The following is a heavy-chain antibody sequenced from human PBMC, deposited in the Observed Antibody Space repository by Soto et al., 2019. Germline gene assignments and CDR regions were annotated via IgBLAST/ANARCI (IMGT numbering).Heavy chain of an antibody. Sequence: EVQLLDSGGGLVRPGGSLRLSCAASGFTFNTYPMSWVRQAPGKGLEWVSAISTSGGRTYYADSVKGRFTISRDNSKNTVLLQMNSLRAADTSVYYCAKLVSVGGTRRPIDYFDYWRQGTLVTVSS. CDR1: GFTFNTYP. CDR2: ISTSGGRT. D-gene: IGHD6-13*01. J-gene: IGHJ4*02. CDR3: AKLVSVGGTRRPIDYFDY. V-gene: IGHV3-23*01.